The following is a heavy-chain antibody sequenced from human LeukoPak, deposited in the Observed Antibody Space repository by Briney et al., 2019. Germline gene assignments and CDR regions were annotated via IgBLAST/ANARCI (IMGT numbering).Heavy chain of an antibody. D-gene: IGHD5-12*01. J-gene: IGHJ4*02. CDR1: GFTFNTFW. CDR3: ARTVATRSFDY. V-gene: IGHV3-7*01. CDR2: IKEDGSER. Sequence: GGSLRLSCAASGFTFNTFWMSWVRQAPGKGLEWVATIKEDGSERCYVDSVKGRFTISRDNAKNSLYLQVNSLRAEDTAVYYCARTVATRSFDYWGQGTLVTVSS.